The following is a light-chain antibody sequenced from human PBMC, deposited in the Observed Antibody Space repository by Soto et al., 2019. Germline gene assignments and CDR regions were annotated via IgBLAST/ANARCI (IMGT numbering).Light chain of an antibody. CDR2: GAS. CDR1: QIVGGDT. CDR3: QQYHWAPDT. J-gene: IGKJ5*01. V-gene: IGKV3-20*01. Sequence: EIVLTQSPGTLSLSTGERATLSCRASQIVGGDTLAWFQQRPGQAPRLVIYGASNRAAGIPDRFSGSGSGTDFTLTVSRLGPEDFAVYYCQQYHWAPDTFGQGTRLENK.